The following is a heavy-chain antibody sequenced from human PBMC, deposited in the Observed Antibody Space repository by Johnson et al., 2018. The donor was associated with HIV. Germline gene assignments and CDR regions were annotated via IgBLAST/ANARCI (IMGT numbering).Heavy chain of an antibody. D-gene: IGHD2-21*01. J-gene: IGHJ3*01. V-gene: IGHV3-66*01. CDR1: GFTVSSNY. Sequence: EVQLVESGGGVVQPGRSLRLSCAASGFTVSSNYMSWVRQAPGKGLEWVSVIYSGGSTYYADSVKGRFTISRDNSKNTLYLQMNSLRAEDTAVYYCARVLSWWSGAFDLWGQGTMVTVSS. CDR2: IYSGGST. CDR3: ARVLSWWSGAFDL.